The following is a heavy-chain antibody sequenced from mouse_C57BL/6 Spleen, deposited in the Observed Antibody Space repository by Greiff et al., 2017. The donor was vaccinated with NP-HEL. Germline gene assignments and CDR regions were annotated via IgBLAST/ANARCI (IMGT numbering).Heavy chain of an antibody. D-gene: IGHD2-3*01. Sequence: QVQLQQPGAELVRPGSSVKLSCKASGYTFTSYWMHWVKQRPIQGLEWIGNIDPSDSETHYNQKFKDKATLTVDKSSSTAYMQLSSLTSEDSAVYYCARTYDRGYAMDYWGQGTSVTVSS. CDR3: ARTYDRGYAMDY. V-gene: IGHV1-52*01. CDR2: IDPSDSET. CDR1: GYTFTSYW. J-gene: IGHJ4*01.